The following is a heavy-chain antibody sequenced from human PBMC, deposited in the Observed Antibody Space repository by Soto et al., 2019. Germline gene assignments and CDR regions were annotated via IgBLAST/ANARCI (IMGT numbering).Heavy chain of an antibody. CDR1: GFTFSSYA. Sequence: GGSLRLSCAASGFTFSSYAMHWVRQAPGKGLEWVAVISYDGSNKYYADSVKGRFTISRDNSKNTLYLQMNSLRAEDTAVYYCARADDPYGAFDIWGQGTMVTVSS. J-gene: IGHJ3*02. V-gene: IGHV3-30-3*01. CDR2: ISYDGSNK. D-gene: IGHD1-1*01. CDR3: ARADDPYGAFDI.